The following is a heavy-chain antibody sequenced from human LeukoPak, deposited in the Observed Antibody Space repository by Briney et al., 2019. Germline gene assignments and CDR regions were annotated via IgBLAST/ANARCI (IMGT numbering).Heavy chain of an antibody. CDR2: INPSGGST. Sequence: ASVKVSCKASGYTFTSYYMHWVRQAPGQGLEWMGIINPSGGSTSYAQKFQGRVTMTRDTSTSTVYMELSSLRSEDTAVYYCARDRCSGGSCYLSDAFDIWGQGTMVTVSS. D-gene: IGHD2-15*01. CDR1: GYTFTSYY. J-gene: IGHJ3*02. CDR3: ARDRCSGGSCYLSDAFDI. V-gene: IGHV1-46*01.